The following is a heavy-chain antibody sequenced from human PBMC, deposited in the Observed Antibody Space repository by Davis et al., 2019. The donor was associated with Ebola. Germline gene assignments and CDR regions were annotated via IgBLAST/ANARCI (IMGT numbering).Heavy chain of an antibody. CDR2: ISYDGSNK. D-gene: IGHD4-11*01. J-gene: IGHJ3*02. V-gene: IGHV3-30-3*01. Sequence: GGSLRLSCAASGFTFSSYAMHWVRQAPGKGLEWVAVISYDGSNKYYADSVKGRFTISRDNSKNTLYLQMNSLRAEDTAVYYCARDDYSNYGGAFDIWGQGTMVTVSS. CDR3: ARDDYSNYGGAFDI. CDR1: GFTFSSYA.